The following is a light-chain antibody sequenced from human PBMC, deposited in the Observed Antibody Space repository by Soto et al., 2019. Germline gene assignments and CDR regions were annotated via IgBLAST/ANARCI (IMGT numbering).Light chain of an antibody. CDR2: WAS. J-gene: IGKJ2*01. Sequence: IVMTQSPDSLAVSLGVRATINCKSSQSVLYSSNNKNYLAWYQQRPGQPPKLLIYWASTRESVVPDRSSGSGSGTDFTLTISSLQAEDVAVYYCQQYYSVPYTFGQGTKLEIK. V-gene: IGKV4-1*01. CDR3: QQYYSVPYT. CDR1: QSVLYSSNNKNY.